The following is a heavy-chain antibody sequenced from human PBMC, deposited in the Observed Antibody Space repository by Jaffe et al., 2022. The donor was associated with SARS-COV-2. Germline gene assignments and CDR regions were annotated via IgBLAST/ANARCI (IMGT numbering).Heavy chain of an antibody. V-gene: IGHV3-23*01. CDR3: AKDGINLMVITFLDS. CDR2: ISGGGSDT. J-gene: IGHJ4*02. D-gene: IGHD3-22*01. Sequence: EVQLLESGGGLVQPGGSLRLSCAASGFSFSNSAMSWVRQAPGKGLEWVSGISGGGSDTYYADSVKGRFTISRDNFKNTLYLQMNSLKAEDTAIYYCAKDGINLMVITFLDSWGQGTLVTVSS. CDR1: GFSFSNSA.